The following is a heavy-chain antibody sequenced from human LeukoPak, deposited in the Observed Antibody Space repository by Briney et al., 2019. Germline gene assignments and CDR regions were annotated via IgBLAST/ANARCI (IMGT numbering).Heavy chain of an antibody. CDR2: INPNSGGT. D-gene: IGHD2-15*01. CDR3: ARNRFDCSGGSCSYNWFDP. J-gene: IGHJ5*02. V-gene: IGHV1-2*02. Sequence: ASVKVSCKASGYTFTGYYMHWVRQAPGQGLEWMGWINPNSGGTNYAQKFQGRVTMTRDTSISTAYMELSRLRSDDTAVYYCARNRFDCSGGSCSYNWFDPWGQGTLVTVSS. CDR1: GYTFTGYY.